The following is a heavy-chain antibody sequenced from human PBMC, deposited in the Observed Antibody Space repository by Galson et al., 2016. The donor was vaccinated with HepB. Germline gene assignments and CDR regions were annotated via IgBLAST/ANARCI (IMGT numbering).Heavy chain of an antibody. D-gene: IGHD2-15*01. Sequence: CAISGDSVSSNSATWNWIRQSPSRGLEWLGRTYYRSAWLDDYAISVKSRISINPDTSKNRFSLHLNSVTPEDTAVYYCARERRYCTDGSCYSFDYLGLGTLVTVSS. J-gene: IGHJ4*02. CDR3: ARERRYCTDGSCYSFDY. CDR2: TYYRSAWLD. V-gene: IGHV6-1*01. CDR1: GDSVSSNSAT.